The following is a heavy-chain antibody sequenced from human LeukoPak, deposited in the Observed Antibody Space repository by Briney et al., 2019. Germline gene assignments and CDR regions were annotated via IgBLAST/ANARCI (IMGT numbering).Heavy chain of an antibody. V-gene: IGHV3-30-3*01. D-gene: IGHD1-14*01. Sequence: GGSLRLSCETSGFTFSSFVMHWVRQAPCKGLEWVAVLSNDGNSKYYGDSVKGRFSISRDNSESTLYLQMNSLRTEDTGVYFCTTGAPGTSFDYRGQGTLVTVSS. CDR3: TTGAPGTSFDY. CDR2: LSNDGNSK. CDR1: GFTFSSFV. J-gene: IGHJ4*02.